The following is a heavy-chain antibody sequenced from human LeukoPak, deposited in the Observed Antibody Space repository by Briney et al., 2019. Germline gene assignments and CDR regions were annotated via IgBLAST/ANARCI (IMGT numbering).Heavy chain of an antibody. J-gene: IGHJ6*02. Sequence: SVTVSCKASGGTFSSYAISWVRQAPGQGLEWMGRIIPILGIANYAQKFQGRVTITADKSTSTAYMELSSLRSEDTAVYYCASAGYSYGGYYGMDVWGQGTTVTVSS. V-gene: IGHV1-69*04. CDR2: IIPILGIA. CDR3: ASAGYSYGGYYGMDV. D-gene: IGHD5-18*01. CDR1: GGTFSSYA.